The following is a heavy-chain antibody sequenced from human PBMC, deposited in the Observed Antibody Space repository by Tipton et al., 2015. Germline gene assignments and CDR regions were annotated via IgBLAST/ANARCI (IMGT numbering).Heavy chain of an antibody. CDR1: GFIFSDYA. D-gene: IGHD2-21*01. V-gene: IGHV3-30*18. J-gene: IGHJ6*02. Sequence: RSLRLSCAASGFIFSDYAIHWVRQPPGKGLEWVALISYDGNSLYYSDSVKGRFTISRDNSKSTVFLQMNSLRLDDTAVYYCAKSLVSGDHQANPYYGMDVWGQGTTVTVSS. CDR2: ISYDGNSL. CDR3: AKSLVSGDHQANPYYGMDV.